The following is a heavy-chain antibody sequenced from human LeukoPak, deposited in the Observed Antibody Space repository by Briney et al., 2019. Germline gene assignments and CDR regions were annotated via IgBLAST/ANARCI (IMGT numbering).Heavy chain of an antibody. Sequence: SETLSLTCTVSGGSISSGSYYWSWIRQPAGKGLEWIGRIYTSGSTNYNPSLKSRVTISVDTSKNQFSLRLSSVTAADTAVYYCARSYYYDSSGYPDDAFDIWGQGTMVTVSS. CDR1: GGSISSGSYY. J-gene: IGHJ3*02. CDR3: ARSYYYDSSGYPDDAFDI. D-gene: IGHD3-22*01. V-gene: IGHV4-61*02. CDR2: IYTSGST.